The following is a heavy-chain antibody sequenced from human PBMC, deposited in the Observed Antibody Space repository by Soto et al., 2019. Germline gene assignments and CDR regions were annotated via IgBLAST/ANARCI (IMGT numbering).Heavy chain of an antibody. CDR1: GFTFSSYA. CDR3: AKDSLIVVVPAAPKGFDY. CDR2: ISGSGGST. D-gene: IGHD2-2*01. J-gene: IGHJ4*02. Sequence: EVQLLESGGGLVQPGGSLRLSCAASGFTFSSYAMSWVRQAPGKGLEWVSAISGSGGSTYYADSVKGRFTISRDNSKNTLYLQMNSLRAADTAVYYCAKDSLIVVVPAAPKGFDYWGQGTLVTVSS. V-gene: IGHV3-23*01.